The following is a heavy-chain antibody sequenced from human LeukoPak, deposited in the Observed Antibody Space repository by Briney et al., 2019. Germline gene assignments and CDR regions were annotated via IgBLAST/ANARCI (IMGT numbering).Heavy chain of an antibody. J-gene: IGHJ3*02. D-gene: IGHD5-18*01. Sequence: PGGSLRLSCAASGFTFSSYSMNWVRQAPGKGLVWVSRIYRDGSGIIYADSVKGRFTISRDNAKNTLYLQMNSLRAEDTAVYYCVRAPPSNGYSYHFDIWGQGTMVTVSS. CDR2: IYRDGSGI. CDR3: VRAPPSNGYSYHFDI. CDR1: GFTFSSYS. V-gene: IGHV3-74*01.